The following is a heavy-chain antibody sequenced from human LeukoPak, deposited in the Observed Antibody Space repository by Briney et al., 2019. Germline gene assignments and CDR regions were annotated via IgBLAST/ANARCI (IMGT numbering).Heavy chain of an antibody. D-gene: IGHD5-24*01. CDR2: ISGSDTTT. Sequence: GGSLRLSCVASGFTFSNYAMNGVRQAPGKGLEWVSTISGSDTTTYYADSVRGRFTISRDNSKSTLNLQMSSLRAEDTALYYCATSKRDGYNYFDYWGQGALVTVSS. CDR1: GFTFSNYA. J-gene: IGHJ4*02. V-gene: IGHV3-23*01. CDR3: ATSKRDGYNYFDY.